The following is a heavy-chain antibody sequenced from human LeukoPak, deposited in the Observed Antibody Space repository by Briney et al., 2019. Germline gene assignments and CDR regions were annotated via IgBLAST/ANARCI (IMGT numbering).Heavy chain of an antibody. CDR2: ISSSSSYI. CDR1: GFTFSSYS. D-gene: IGHD1-1*01. J-gene: IGHJ5*02. Sequence: GGALRLSCAAPGFTFSSYSMNWVRPAPGEGLGWVSSISSSSSYIYYADSVKGRFTISRDNAKNSLYLQMNSLRAEDTAVYYCARNGGGDWFDPWGQGTLVTVSS. V-gene: IGHV3-21*01. CDR3: ARNGGGDWFDP.